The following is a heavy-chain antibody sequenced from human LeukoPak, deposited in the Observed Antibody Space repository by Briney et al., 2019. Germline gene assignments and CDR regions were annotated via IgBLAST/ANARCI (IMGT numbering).Heavy chain of an antibody. CDR1: GFTFSSYS. J-gene: IGHJ4*02. CDR3: ARDRGAFDY. CDR2: ISSSSSYR. D-gene: IGHD3-10*01. Sequence: GGSLRLSCAASGFTFSSYSMNWVRQAPGKGLEWVSSISSSSSYRYYADSVKGRFTISRDNAKNSLYLQMNSLRAEDTAVYYCARDRGAFDYWGQGTLVTVSS. V-gene: IGHV3-21*01.